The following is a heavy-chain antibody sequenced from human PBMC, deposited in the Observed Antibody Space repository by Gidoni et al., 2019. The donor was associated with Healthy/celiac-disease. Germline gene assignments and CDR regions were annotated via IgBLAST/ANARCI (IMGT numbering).Heavy chain of an antibody. V-gene: IGHV4-30-4*01. CDR3: ACVVPAAPRTEAFDI. J-gene: IGHJ3*02. CDR2: IYYSWST. CDR1: GGSISSGDYY. D-gene: IGHD2-2*01. Sequence: QVQLQESGPGLVKPSQTLSLTCTVSGGSISSGDYYWSWIRQPPGKGLEWIGYIYYSWSTYYNPSLKSRVTIAVDTSNNQFSLKLSSVTAADTAVYYCACVVPAAPRTEAFDIWGQGTMVTVSS.